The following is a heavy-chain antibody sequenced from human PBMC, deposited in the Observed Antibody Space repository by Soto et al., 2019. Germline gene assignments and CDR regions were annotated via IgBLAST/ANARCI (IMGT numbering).Heavy chain of an antibody. D-gene: IGHD3-22*01. CDR2: IYPGDSDT. V-gene: IGHV5-51*01. CDR1: GYSFTSYW. Sequence: GESLKISCKGSGYSFTSYWIGWVRQMPGKGPEWMGIIYPGDSDTRYSPSFQGQVTISADKSISTAYLQWSSLKASDTAMYYCARLYYYDSSGYPNWFDPWGQGTLVTVSS. CDR3: ARLYYYDSSGYPNWFDP. J-gene: IGHJ5*02.